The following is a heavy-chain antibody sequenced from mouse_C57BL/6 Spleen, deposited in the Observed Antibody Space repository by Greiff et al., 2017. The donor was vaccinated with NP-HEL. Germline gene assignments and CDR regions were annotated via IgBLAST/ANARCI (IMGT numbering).Heavy chain of an antibody. Sequence: QVQLQQPGTELVKPGASVKLSCKASGYTFTSYWMHWVKQRPGQGLEWIGNINPSNGGTNYNEKFKSKATLTVDKSSSTAYMQLSSLTSEDSAVYYCARVITTVGAKGYYAMDYWGQGTSVTVSS. D-gene: IGHD1-1*01. V-gene: IGHV1-53*01. CDR2: INPSNGGT. CDR1: GYTFTSYW. CDR3: ARVITTVGAKGYYAMDY. J-gene: IGHJ4*01.